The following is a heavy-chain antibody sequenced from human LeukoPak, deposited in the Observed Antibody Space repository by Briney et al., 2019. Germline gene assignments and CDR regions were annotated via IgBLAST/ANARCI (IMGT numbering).Heavy chain of an antibody. CDR3: ARALPVAAADF. D-gene: IGHD6-13*01. J-gene: IGHJ4*02. Sequence: GGSLRLSCAASGFSLTNFDMNWLRQAPGKGLEWVSFFSVRYNVIYYADSVKGRFTVSRDEAKNSLYLQMNSLRAEGTALYYCARALPVAAADFWGQGTLVTVSS. V-gene: IGHV3-48*01. CDR1: GFSLTNFD. CDR2: FSVRYNVI.